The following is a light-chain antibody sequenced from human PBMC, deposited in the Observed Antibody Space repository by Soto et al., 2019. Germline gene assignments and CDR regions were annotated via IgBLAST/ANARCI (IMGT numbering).Light chain of an antibody. V-gene: IGKV1-39*01. CDR1: QSISNY. J-gene: IGKJ1*01. CDR3: QQSYSTPRT. Sequence: DLQMTQSPSSLSASVGDRVTITCRASQSISNYLNWYQQKPGKAPKLLMYAASSLQSGVPSRFGGSGSGTEFTLTISSLQPEDFATYYCQQSYSTPRTFGQGTKVEIK. CDR2: AAS.